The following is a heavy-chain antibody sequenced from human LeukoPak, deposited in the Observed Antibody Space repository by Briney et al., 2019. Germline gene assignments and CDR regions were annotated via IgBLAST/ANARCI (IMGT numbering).Heavy chain of an antibody. D-gene: IGHD7-27*01. CDR2: IIPIFGTA. J-gene: IGHJ3*02. V-gene: IGHV1-69*01. CDR3: ARDLNWGSFDAFDI. Sequence: ASVKVSCKASGGTFSSYAISWVRQAPGQGLGWMGGIIPIFGTANYAQKFQGRVTITADESTSTAYMELSSLRSEDTAVYYCARDLNWGSFDAFDIWGQGTMVTVSS. CDR1: GGTFSSYA.